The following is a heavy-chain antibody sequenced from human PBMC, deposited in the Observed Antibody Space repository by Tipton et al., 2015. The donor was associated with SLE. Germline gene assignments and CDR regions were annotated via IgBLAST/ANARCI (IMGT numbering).Heavy chain of an antibody. V-gene: IGHV4-61*09. Sequence: TLSLTCTVSGGSISNPSYYWSWIRQPAGKGLEWIGHIYTGGSTNYNPSLKSRVTISADTSKNQFSLKLSFVTAADTAVYYCARSESYYSALTYWGQGTLVTVSS. J-gene: IGHJ4*02. D-gene: IGHD1-26*01. CDR1: GGSISNPSYY. CDR2: IYTGGST. CDR3: ARSESYYSALTY.